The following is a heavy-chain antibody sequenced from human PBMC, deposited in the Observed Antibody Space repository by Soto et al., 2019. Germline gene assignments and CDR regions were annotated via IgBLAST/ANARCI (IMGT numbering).Heavy chain of an antibody. CDR1: GFSLSDFAVG. D-gene: IGHD5-12*01. CDR3: VHTAGWLHRY. CDR2: IYSYGNK. J-gene: IGHJ4*02. Sequence: HITLKESGPTLVKPTQPLTLTCTLSGFSLSDFAVGVAWVRRPPGKALEWLALIYSYGNKYYSPSLKTRLTISTDTSKDHVVLTMTNMDPLDTATYFCVHTAGWLHRYWGQGTQVTVSS. V-gene: IGHV2-5*01.